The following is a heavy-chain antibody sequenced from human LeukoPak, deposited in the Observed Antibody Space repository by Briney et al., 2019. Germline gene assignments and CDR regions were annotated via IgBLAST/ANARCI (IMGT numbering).Heavy chain of an antibody. CDR3: ARDMVPFLRGLNPPDY. D-gene: IGHD3-10*01. V-gene: IGHV1-18*01. J-gene: IGHJ4*02. Sequence: ASVKVSCKASGYTFTSYDINWVRQAPGQGLEWMGWISAYNGNTNYAQKAQGRVTMTTDTPTSTAYMELRSLRSDDTATYYCARDMVPFLRGLNPPDYWGQGTLVTVSS. CDR2: ISAYNGNT. CDR1: GYTFTSYD.